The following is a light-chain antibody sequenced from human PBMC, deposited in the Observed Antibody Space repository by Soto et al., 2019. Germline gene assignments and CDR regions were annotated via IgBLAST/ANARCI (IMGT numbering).Light chain of an antibody. CDR1: QSLSN. J-gene: IGKJ2*01. CDR3: QQYNSWPPGYT. CDR2: RAS. V-gene: IGKV3-15*01. Sequence: EIVMTQSPATLSVSPGERATLSCRASQSLSNLAWYQQKPGQAPRLLIYRASTRATGIPARFSGGGSGTEFTLTISSLHSEDFAVYYCQQYNSWPPGYTFGQGTKVDIK.